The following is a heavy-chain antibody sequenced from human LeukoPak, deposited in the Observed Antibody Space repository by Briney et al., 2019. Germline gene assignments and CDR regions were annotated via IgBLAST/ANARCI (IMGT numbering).Heavy chain of an antibody. Sequence: SETLSLTCSVSGGSFSGYYWSWIRQPPGKGLEWIGEINHSGSTNYNPSLKSRGTISVDTSKNQFSPKLSSVPAADTAVYYCARGLGIAARPFYYYYFLDLWGKGTTVTVSS. J-gene: IGHJ6*03. CDR2: INHSGST. CDR3: ARGLGIAARPFYYYYFLDL. V-gene: IGHV4-34*01. D-gene: IGHD6-6*01. CDR1: GGSFSGYY.